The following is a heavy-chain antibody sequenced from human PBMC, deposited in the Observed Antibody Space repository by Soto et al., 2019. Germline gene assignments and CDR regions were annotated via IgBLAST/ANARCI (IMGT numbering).Heavy chain of an antibody. CDR3: ATQEVGGTYVYTFDP. CDR2: IYCSGST. D-gene: IGHD1-26*01. J-gene: IGHJ5*02. Sequence: SETLSLTCTVSGGSISSSSYYWGWIRQPPGKGLEWIGSIYCSGSTYYNPSLKSRVTISVDTSKNHFSLKLSSVTAADTAVYYCATQEVGGTYVYTFDPWGQGTLVTVS. V-gene: IGHV4-39*02. CDR1: GGSISSSSYY.